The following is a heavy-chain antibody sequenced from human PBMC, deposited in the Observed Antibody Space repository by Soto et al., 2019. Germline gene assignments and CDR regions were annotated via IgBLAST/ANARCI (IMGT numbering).Heavy chain of an antibody. J-gene: IGHJ3*01. CDR3: AKDRGIIVKAGDAFDV. V-gene: IGHV3-23*01. D-gene: IGHD3-16*02. CDR2: ISDSGDRT. CDR1: GFTLSMSA. Sequence: GGSLRLSCAASGFTLSMSAVNWVRQAPGKGLEWVSYISDSGDRTYYADSVKGRFTISRDRSKNTVSLQMDSLRAEDTAVYYCAKDRGIIVKAGDAFDVWGQGTKVTVSS.